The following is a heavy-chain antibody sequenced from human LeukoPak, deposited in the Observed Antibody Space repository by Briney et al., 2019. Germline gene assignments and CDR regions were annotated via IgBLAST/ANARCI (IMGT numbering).Heavy chain of an antibody. CDR1: GYTFTSYG. V-gene: IGHV1-18*01. CDR3: ARDRLDYYYGSSFLDY. D-gene: IGHD3-10*01. Sequence: ASVKVSCKASGYTFTSYGISWVRQAPGQGLEGMGWISAYNGNTNYAQKLQGRVTMTTDTSTSTAYMELRSLRSDDTAVYYRARDRLDYYYGSSFLDYWGQEPWSPSPQ. J-gene: IGHJ4*01. CDR2: ISAYNGNT.